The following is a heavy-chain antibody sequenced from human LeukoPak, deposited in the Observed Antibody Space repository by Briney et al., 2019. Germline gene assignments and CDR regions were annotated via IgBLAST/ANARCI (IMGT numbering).Heavy chain of an antibody. CDR1: GFTFRTYA. CDR2: ISSNGGMT. J-gene: IGHJ4*02. Sequence: GGSLTLSCAASGFTFRTYAIHWVRQAPGKGLEYVSGISSNGGMTYYADSVKGRFTISRDNSRNTVYLQMGSLRAEDMAVYYCGRGIGGADSYNNCLDYWGQGTLVTVSS. D-gene: IGHD5-24*01. V-gene: IGHV3-64*02. CDR3: GRGIGGADSYNNCLDY.